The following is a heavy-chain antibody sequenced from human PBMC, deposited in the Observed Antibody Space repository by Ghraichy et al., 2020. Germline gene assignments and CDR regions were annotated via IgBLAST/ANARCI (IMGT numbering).Heavy chain of an antibody. CDR1: GFTFDDYA. J-gene: IGHJ4*02. Sequence: GGSLRLSCAASGFTFDDYAMHWVRQAPGKGLEWVSGISWNSGSIGYADSVKGRFTISRDNAKNSLYLQMNSLRAEDTALYYCANLGQLGNFDYWGQGTLVTVSS. D-gene: IGHD6-13*01. CDR3: ANLGQLGNFDY. V-gene: IGHV3-9*01. CDR2: ISWNSGSI.